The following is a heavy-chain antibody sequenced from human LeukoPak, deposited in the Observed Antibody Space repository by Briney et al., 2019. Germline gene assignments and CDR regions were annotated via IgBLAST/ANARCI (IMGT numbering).Heavy chain of an antibody. CDR1: GFTVSSNY. D-gene: IGHD6-6*01. Sequence: PGGSLRLSCAASGFTVSSNYMSWVRQAPGKGLEWVSVIYSGGSTYYADSVKGRFTISRDNSKNTLYLQMNSLRAEDTAVYYCARDSRIAAREGKYSGYWGQGTLVTVSS. CDR3: ARDSRIAAREGKYSGY. CDR2: IYSGGST. V-gene: IGHV3-53*01. J-gene: IGHJ4*02.